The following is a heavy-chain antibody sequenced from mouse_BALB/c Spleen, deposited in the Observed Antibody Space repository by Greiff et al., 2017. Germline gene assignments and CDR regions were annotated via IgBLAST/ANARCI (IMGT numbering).Heavy chain of an antibody. Sequence: EVKLQESGAELVRPGALVKLSCKASGFNIKDYYMHWVKQRPEQGLEWIGWIDPENGNTIYDPKFQGKASITADTSSNTAYLQLSSLTSEDTAVYYCAFRYFDVWGAGTTVTVSS. CDR2: IDPENGNT. J-gene: IGHJ1*01. CDR3: AFRYFDV. CDR1: GFNIKDYY. V-gene: IGHV14-1*02.